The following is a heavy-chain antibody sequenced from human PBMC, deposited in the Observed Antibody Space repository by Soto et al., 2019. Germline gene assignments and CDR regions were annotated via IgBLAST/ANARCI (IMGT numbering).Heavy chain of an antibody. CDR1: GGYISSDGYS. D-gene: IGHD2-15*01. CDR3: ARGEGYCSGGTCYYRFDP. J-gene: IGHJ5*02. Sequence: QLQLQESGSGLVKPPQTLSLTCAVSGGYISSDGYSWSWIRQPPGKGLEWIGYIYHGGDAYYNPSLKSRVTISVDRSKNQFSLKLSSVTAADTAMYYCARGEGYCSGGTCYYRFDPWGQGTLVTVSS. CDR2: IYHGGDA. V-gene: IGHV4-30-2*01.